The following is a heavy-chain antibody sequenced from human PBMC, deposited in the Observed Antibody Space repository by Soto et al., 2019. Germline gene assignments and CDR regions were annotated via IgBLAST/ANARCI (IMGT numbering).Heavy chain of an antibody. CDR3: ARGGYSSGWTNPYFDY. CDR1: GFTFSSYA. Sequence: QVQLVESGGGVVQPGRSLRLSCAASGFTFSSYAMHWVRQAPGKGLEWVAVISYDGSNKYYADSVKGRFTISRDNSKNTLYLQMNSLGAEDTAVYYCARGGYSSGWTNPYFDYLGQGNLVTVSS. CDR2: ISYDGSNK. V-gene: IGHV3-30-3*01. D-gene: IGHD6-19*01. J-gene: IGHJ4*02.